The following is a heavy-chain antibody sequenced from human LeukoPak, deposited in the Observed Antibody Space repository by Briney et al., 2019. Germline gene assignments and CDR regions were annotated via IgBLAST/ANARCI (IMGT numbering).Heavy chain of an antibody. CDR3: AKDQAPGVFDAFDI. CDR1: GFTFSSYA. J-gene: IGHJ3*02. CDR2: ISGSGGGT. Sequence: GGSLRLSCAASGFTFSSYAMSWVRQAPGKGLEWVSAISGSGGGTYYADSVKGRFSISRDNSKNTLYLKMNSLRADDTAVYYCAKDQAPGVFDAFDIWGQGTMVTVSS. V-gene: IGHV3-23*01. D-gene: IGHD3-3*01.